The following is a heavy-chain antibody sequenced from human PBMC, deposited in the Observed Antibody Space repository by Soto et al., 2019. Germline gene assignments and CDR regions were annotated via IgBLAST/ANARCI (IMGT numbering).Heavy chain of an antibody. CDR3: ANLRNNDGSAF. Sequence: EVQLVESGGGLVQPGGSLRLSCAASGFTFSNFGMSWVRQAPGKGLEWVSSIGTSGATTYYADSVKGRFTISRDNSKNTLSLQMNSLRAEDTAVYYCANLRNNDGSAFWGQGTLVAVAS. V-gene: IGHV3-23*04. CDR1: GFTFSNFG. J-gene: IGHJ4*02. D-gene: IGHD3-16*01. CDR2: IGTSGATT.